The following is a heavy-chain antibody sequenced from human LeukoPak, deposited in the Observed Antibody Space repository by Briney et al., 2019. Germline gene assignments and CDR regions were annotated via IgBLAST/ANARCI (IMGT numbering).Heavy chain of an antibody. V-gene: IGHV3-11*04. D-gene: IGHD3-9*01. CDR1: GFTLSDYY. J-gene: IGHJ4*02. Sequence: GGSLRLSCAASGFTLSDYYMSWIRQAPGKGLEWVTYISSSGSTIYYADSVKGRFTISRDNSKNMLHLQMNSLRAEDTAVYYCANGPQYNILTGFYKVRSHLDYWGQGTLVTVSS. CDR3: ANGPQYNILTGFYKVRSHLDY. CDR2: ISSSGSTI.